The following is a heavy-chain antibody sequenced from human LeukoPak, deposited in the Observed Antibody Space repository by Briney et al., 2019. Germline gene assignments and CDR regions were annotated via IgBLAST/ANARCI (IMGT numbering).Heavy chain of an antibody. V-gene: IGHV4-59*01. Sequence: SETLSLTCTVSGGSISSYYWSWIRQPPGKGLEWIGYIYYSGSTNYNPSLKSRVTMSVDTSKNQFSLKLSSVTAADTAVYYCARVARGYSYAYLAEYYFDYWGQGTLVTVSS. CDR2: IYYSGST. CDR3: ARVARGYSYAYLAEYYFDY. D-gene: IGHD5-18*01. J-gene: IGHJ4*02. CDR1: GGSISSYY.